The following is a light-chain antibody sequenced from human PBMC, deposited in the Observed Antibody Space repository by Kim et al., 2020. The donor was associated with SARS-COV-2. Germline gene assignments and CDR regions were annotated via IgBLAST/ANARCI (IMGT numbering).Light chain of an antibody. V-gene: IGKV3-20*01. CDR1: QSVRSNY. J-gene: IGKJ1*01. CDR2: TAS. Sequence: SPVQAAPPTCTASQSVRSNYLASYQQKPRQAPRLLIYTASTRATGIPDRFSGSGSETYFTLTISRLEPEDSAVYYCQQYGDPTRTFGQGTKVEIK. CDR3: QQYGDPTRT.